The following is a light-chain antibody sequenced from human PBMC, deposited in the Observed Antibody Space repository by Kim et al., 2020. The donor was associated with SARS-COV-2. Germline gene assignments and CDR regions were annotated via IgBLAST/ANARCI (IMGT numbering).Light chain of an antibody. Sequence: DIQMTQSPSALSASVGDRVTITCRASQGIRNYLAWYQQKPGKVPRLLIYATSTLQSGVPSHFSGSGFGTDFTLAISSLQPEDVATYYCQKYNSAPRTFGPGTKVDIK. CDR3: QKYNSAPRT. CDR2: ATS. V-gene: IGKV1-27*01. CDR1: QGIRNY. J-gene: IGKJ3*01.